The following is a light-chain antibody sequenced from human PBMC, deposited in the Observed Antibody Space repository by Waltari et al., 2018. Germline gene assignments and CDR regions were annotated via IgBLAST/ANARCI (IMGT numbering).Light chain of an antibody. CDR1: QSISRF. CDR3: QKYGSLPAT. V-gene: IGKV3-20*01. Sequence: LTQSPGTLSLSPGERATLSCRASQSISRFLAWYQQKPGQAPRLLIYDASSRATGIPDRFSGSGSGTDFSLTISRLEPEDIAVYYCQKYGSLPATFGQGT. J-gene: IGKJ1*01. CDR2: DAS.